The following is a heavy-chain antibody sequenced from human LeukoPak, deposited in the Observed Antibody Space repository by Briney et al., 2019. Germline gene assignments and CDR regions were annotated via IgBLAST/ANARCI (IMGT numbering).Heavy chain of an antibody. V-gene: IGHV1-2*02. J-gene: IGHJ3*02. Sequence: GSSVTVSCKASGYTFTGYYMHWVRQAPGQGLEWMGWINPNSGGTNYAQKFQGRVTMTRDTSISTAYMELSRLRSDDTAVYYCARTRTGRSDDAFDIWGQGTMVTVSS. CDR2: INPNSGGT. D-gene: IGHD3/OR15-3a*01. CDR1: GYTFTGYY. CDR3: ARTRTGRSDDAFDI.